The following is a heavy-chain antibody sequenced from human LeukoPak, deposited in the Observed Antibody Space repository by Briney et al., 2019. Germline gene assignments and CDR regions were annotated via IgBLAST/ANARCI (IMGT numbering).Heavy chain of an antibody. Sequence: SETLSLTCAVCGGSFSVYYWSWIRQPPGKGLEWIGEINHSGSTNYNPSLKSRVTISVDTSKNQFSLKLSSVTAADTAVYYCARWYYGSGLDYWGQGTLVTVSS. CDR1: GGSFSVYY. CDR2: INHSGST. CDR3: ARWYYGSGLDY. J-gene: IGHJ4*02. D-gene: IGHD3-10*01. V-gene: IGHV4-34*01.